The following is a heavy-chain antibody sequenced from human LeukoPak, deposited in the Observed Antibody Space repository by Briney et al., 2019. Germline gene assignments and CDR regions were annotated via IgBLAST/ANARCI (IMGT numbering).Heavy chain of an antibody. J-gene: IGHJ4*02. Sequence: GGSLRLSCAASGFTFSTYGMHWVRQAPGKGLEWVAVIWNDGSNKYYADSVKGRFTISRDNSKNTLYLQMNTLRAEDTAMYFCVGAPYYYASGTYSPFDYWGQGTLVTVSS. V-gene: IGHV3-33*01. D-gene: IGHD3-10*01. CDR1: GFTFSTYG. CDR3: VGAPYYYASGTYSPFDY. CDR2: IWNDGSNK.